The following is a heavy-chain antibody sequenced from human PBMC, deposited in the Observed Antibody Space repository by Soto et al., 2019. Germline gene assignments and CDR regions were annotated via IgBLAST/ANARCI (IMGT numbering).Heavy chain of an antibody. Sequence: PSETLSLTCTVSGGSISSGDYYWSWIRQPPGKGLEWIGYIYYSGSTYYNPSLKSRVTISVDTSKSQFSLKLSSVTAADTAVYYCARVLRYFDWLLRPRRRDWFDPWGQGTLVTVSS. CDR3: ARVLRYFDWLLRPRRRDWFDP. J-gene: IGHJ5*02. CDR1: GGSISSGDYY. V-gene: IGHV4-30-4*01. D-gene: IGHD3-9*01. CDR2: IYYSGST.